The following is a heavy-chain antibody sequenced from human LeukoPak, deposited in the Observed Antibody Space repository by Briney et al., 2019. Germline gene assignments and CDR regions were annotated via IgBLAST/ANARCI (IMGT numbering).Heavy chain of an antibody. Sequence: ASVKVSCKASGYTFTSYGISWVRQAPGQGLEWMGWISAYNGNTNYAQKLQGRVTMTTDTSTSTAYMELRSLRSDDTAVYYCARGVAAAATTYNWFDPWGQGTLVTVSS. D-gene: IGHD6-13*01. J-gene: IGHJ5*02. CDR1: GYTFTSYG. CDR2: ISAYNGNT. CDR3: ARGVAAAATTYNWFDP. V-gene: IGHV1-18*01.